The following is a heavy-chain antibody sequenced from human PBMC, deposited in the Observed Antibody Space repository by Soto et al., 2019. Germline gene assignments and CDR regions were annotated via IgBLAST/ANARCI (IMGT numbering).Heavy chain of an antibody. J-gene: IGHJ5*02. Sequence: SETLSLTCTVSGGSISSGGYYWSWIRQHPGKGLEWIGYIYYSGSTYYNPSLESRVTISVDTSKNQFSLKLSSVTAADTAVYYCARGNQYYYDSSGYPTKGDWFDPWGQGTLVTVSS. D-gene: IGHD3-22*01. V-gene: IGHV4-31*03. CDR1: GGSISSGGYY. CDR2: IYYSGST. CDR3: ARGNQYYYDSSGYPTKGDWFDP.